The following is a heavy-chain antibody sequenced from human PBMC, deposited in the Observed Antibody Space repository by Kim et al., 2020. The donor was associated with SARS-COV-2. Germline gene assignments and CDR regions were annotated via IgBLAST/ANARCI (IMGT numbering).Heavy chain of an antibody. D-gene: IGHD6-13*01. V-gene: IGHV1-69*13. CDR3: ARDPINGQQLVGFYGMDV. J-gene: IGHJ6*02. CDR1: GGTFSSYA. CDR2: IIPIFGTA. Sequence: SVKVSCKASGGTFSSYAISWVRQAPGQGLEWMGGIIPIFGTANYAQKFQGRVTITADESTSTASMELSSLRSEDTAVYYCARDPINGQQLVGFYGMDVWGQGTTVTVSS.